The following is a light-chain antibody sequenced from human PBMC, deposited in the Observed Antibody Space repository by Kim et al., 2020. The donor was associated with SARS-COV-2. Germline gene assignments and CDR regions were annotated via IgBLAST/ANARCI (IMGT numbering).Light chain of an antibody. CDR3: QQYYSYPLT. Sequence: ASTGDRVTITCRASQGISSYLAWYQQKPGKAPKLLIYAASTLQSGVPSRFSGSGSGTDFTLTISCLQSEDFATFYCQQYYSYPLTFGGGTKVDIK. CDR1: QGISSY. CDR2: AAS. J-gene: IGKJ4*01. V-gene: IGKV1-8*01.